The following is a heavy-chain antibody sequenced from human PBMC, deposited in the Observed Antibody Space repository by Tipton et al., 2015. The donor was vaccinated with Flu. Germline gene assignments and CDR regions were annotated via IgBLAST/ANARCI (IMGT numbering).Heavy chain of an antibody. CDR2: IYNNQYT. D-gene: IGHD4-11*01. CDR3: ARRDVSNYVSEPKNWFDI. CDR1: GGFFSSYY. J-gene: IGHJ5*02. V-gene: IGHV4-4*09. Sequence: LRLSCTVSGGFFSSYYWNWVRQPPGKGLEWIGYIYNNQYTKYNPSLKSRVTISVDTSMSQFSLQLTSVTAADTAVYFCARRDVSNYVSEPKNWFDIWGQGTLVTVSS.